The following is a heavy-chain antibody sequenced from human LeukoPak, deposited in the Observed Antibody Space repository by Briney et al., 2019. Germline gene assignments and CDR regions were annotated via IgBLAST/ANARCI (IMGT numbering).Heavy chain of an antibody. CDR3: ARHLESYDILTGYCDL. CDR1: GYSFTSYW. V-gene: IGHV5-51*01. CDR2: IYPGDSDT. J-gene: IGHJ5*02. D-gene: IGHD3-9*01. Sequence: GESLKISCKGSGYSFTSYWIGWVRQMPGKGLEWMGIIYPGDSDTRYSPSFQGQVTISADKSISTAYLQWSSLKASDTAMYYCARHLESYDILTGYCDLWGQGTLVTVSS.